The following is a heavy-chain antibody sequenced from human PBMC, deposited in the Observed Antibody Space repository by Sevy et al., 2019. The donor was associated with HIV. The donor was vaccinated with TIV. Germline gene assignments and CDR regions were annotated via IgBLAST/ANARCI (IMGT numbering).Heavy chain of an antibody. J-gene: IGHJ3*02. CDR3: ARRNAFDI. Sequence: SETLSLTCTVSGGSINSDHWNWIRQPPGKGLEWIGYVYYTGGTNYNPSLKNRVTISVDRTKNKFSLELTSVTAADTAVYYCARRNAFDIWGQGTMVTVSS. CDR2: VYYTGGT. CDR1: GGSINSDH. V-gene: IGHV4-59*08.